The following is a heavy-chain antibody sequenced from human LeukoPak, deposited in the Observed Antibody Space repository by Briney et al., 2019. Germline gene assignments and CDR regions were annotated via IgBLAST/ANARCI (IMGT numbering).Heavy chain of an antibody. D-gene: IGHD3-3*02. CDR3: ASLARDH. CDR1: GFILSNTY. Sequence: GGSLRLSCAASGFILSNTYMTWVRPAPGKGLEWVSVIHNDGSTYYPDYVKGRFTVSRDNSKNMVVHQVNSVRVEDTAVYFCASLARDHWGQGTLVSVSS. J-gene: IGHJ4*02. CDR2: IHNDGST. V-gene: IGHV3-53*01.